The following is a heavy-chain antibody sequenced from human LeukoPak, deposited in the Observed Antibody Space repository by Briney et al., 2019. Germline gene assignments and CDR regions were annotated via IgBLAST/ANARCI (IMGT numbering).Heavy chain of an antibody. CDR3: ARMGPTTVTTYDY. CDR1: GFTVSSNY. J-gene: IGHJ4*02. CDR2: IYHSGST. D-gene: IGHD4-17*01. Sequence: SLRLSCTVSGFTVSSNYMSWVRQPPGKGLEWIGEIYHSGSTNYNPSLKSRVTISVDKSKNQFSLKLSSVTAADTAVYYCARMGPTTVTTYDYWGQGTLVTVSS. V-gene: IGHV4-4*02.